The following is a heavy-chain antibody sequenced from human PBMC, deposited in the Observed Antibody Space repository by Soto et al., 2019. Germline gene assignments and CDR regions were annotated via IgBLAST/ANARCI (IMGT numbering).Heavy chain of an antibody. J-gene: IGHJ6*02. CDR2: TYYRSKWYN. Sequence: PSQTLPLTCAISGDSVSSNSAAWNWIRQSPSRGLEWLGRTYYRSKWYNDYAVSVKSRITINPDTSKNQFSLQLNSVTPEDTAVYYCARKGLGRIAVAGGPYYYYYGMDVWGQGTTVTVSS. V-gene: IGHV6-1*01. D-gene: IGHD6-19*01. CDR1: GDSVSSNSAA. CDR3: ARKGLGRIAVAGGPYYYYYGMDV.